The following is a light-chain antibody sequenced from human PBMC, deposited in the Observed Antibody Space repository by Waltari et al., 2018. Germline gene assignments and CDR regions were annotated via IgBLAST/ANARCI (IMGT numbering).Light chain of an antibody. CDR2: LNSDGSH. J-gene: IGLJ3*02. CDR3: QTWGTGIWV. CDR1: SRHSTYS. V-gene: IGLV4-69*01. Sequence: QLVLTLSPSASASLGASVKLTCTLSSRHSTYSIAWHHQQPEKGPRYLMNLNSDGSHRPGYGIPDRFSGSSSGAERDLTISSLQSEDEADYYCQTWGTGIWVFGGGTKLTVL.